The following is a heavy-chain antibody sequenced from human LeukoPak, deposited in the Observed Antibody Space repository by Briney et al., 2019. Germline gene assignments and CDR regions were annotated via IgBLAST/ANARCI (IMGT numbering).Heavy chain of an antibody. CDR1: GFTFRFYS. Sequence: TGGSLRLSCGASGFTFRFYSMNWVRRARGKGLEGLSSISSSSSHIYYADSVKGRYSISRDNAKTSLYLQMTSLRAEDTAVYYCAGDRYSYESSGEFQHWGQGTLVTVSS. J-gene: IGHJ1*01. V-gene: IGHV3-21*01. CDR3: AGDRYSYESSGEFQH. D-gene: IGHD3-22*01. CDR2: ISSSSSHI.